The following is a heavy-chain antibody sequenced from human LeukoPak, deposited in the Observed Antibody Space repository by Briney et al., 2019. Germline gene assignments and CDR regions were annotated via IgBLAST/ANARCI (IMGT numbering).Heavy chain of an antibody. J-gene: IGHJ3*02. CDR2: ISYDGSNK. D-gene: IGHD3-22*01. V-gene: IGHV3-30-3*01. Sequence: GRSLRLSCAASGFTFSNYAMHWVRQAPGKGLEGVAVISYDGSNKYYADSVKGRFTISRDNSKNTLYLQMNSLRAEDTAVYYCARDLYDSSESAFDIWGQGTMVTVSS. CDR3: ARDLYDSSESAFDI. CDR1: GFTFSNYA.